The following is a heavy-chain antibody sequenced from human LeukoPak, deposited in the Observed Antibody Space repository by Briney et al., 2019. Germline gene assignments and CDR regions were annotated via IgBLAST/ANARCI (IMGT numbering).Heavy chain of an antibody. V-gene: IGHV4-39*01. D-gene: IGHD3-16*02. J-gene: IGHJ3*02. CDR1: GDAITSSAFY. CDR3: AKHGRQIPFGGVVAIAPFDI. Sequence: SETLSLTCTVPGDAITSSAFYWGWIRQGAGKGREGTANIVHGGNTHYNPSLKIRVSISVDSSQNQVSLNLSSVTAADTALYYCAKHGRQIPFGGVVAIAPFDIWGQGTMVTVSS. CDR2: IVHGGNT.